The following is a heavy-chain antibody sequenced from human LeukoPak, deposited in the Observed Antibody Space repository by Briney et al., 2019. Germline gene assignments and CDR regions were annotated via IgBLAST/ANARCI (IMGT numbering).Heavy chain of an antibody. Sequence: SVKVSCKASGGTFSSYAISWVRQAPGQGLEWMGGIIPIFGTANYAQKFQGRVAITADESTSTAYMELSSLRSEDTAVYYCARGAYSSYHEDDAFDIWGQGTMVTVSS. J-gene: IGHJ3*02. CDR1: GGTFSSYA. V-gene: IGHV1-69*01. D-gene: IGHD6-6*01. CDR3: ARGAYSSYHEDDAFDI. CDR2: IIPIFGTA.